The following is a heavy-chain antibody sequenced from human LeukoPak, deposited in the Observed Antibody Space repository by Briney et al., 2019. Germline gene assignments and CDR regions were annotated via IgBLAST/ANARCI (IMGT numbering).Heavy chain of an antibody. V-gene: IGHV3-23*01. Sequence: GGSLRLSCAASGFTFSSYVMGWVRQAPGEGLEWVSSISGSGGSSYYADPSKGRFIISRDNSKNTLYLQMNSLRAEDTAVYYCAKGPIAGTRWFDPWGQGTLVTVSS. D-gene: IGHD6-13*01. CDR2: ISGSGGSS. J-gene: IGHJ5*02. CDR3: AKGPIAGTRWFDP. CDR1: GFTFSSYV.